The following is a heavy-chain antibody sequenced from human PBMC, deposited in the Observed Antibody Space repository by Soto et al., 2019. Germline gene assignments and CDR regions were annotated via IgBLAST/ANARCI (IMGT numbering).Heavy chain of an antibody. CDR1: GGSISSYY. Sequence: PSETLSLTCTVSGGSISSYYWSWIRQPPGKGLEWIGYIYYSGSTNYNPSLKSRVTISVDTSKNQFSLKLSSVTAADTAVYYCARAPHYDFWSGYRTNWFDPWGQGTLVTVSS. CDR2: IYYSGST. D-gene: IGHD3-3*01. J-gene: IGHJ5*02. CDR3: ARAPHYDFWSGYRTNWFDP. V-gene: IGHV4-59*01.